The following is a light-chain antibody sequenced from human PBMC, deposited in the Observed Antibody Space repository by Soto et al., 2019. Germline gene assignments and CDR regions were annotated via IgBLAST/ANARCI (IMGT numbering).Light chain of an antibody. Sequence: QSVLTQPPSASGTPGQRVTISCSGSSSNIGSNYVYWYQQLPGTAPKLLIYRNKQRSSGVPDRFSGTKSGISASLAICGLRSEDEADYYCAAWDDSLSGPVFGGGTKLTVL. CDR2: RNK. J-gene: IGLJ2*01. CDR3: AAWDDSLSGPV. CDR1: SSNIGSNY. V-gene: IGLV1-47*01.